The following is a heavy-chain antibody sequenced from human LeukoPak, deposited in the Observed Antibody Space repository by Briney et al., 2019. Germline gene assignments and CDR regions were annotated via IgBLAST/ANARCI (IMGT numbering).Heavy chain of an antibody. J-gene: IGHJ4*02. CDR1: GGSISSYY. V-gene: IGHV4-59*01. Sequence: SETLSLTCTVSGGSISSYYWSWIRQPPGKGLEWIGYIHYSGSTNYNPSPKSRVTISVDTSKNQFSLKLSSVTAADTAVYYCARGYYGSGSYPKFDYWGQGTLVTVSS. CDR3: ARGYYGSGSYPKFDY. D-gene: IGHD3-10*01. CDR2: IHYSGST.